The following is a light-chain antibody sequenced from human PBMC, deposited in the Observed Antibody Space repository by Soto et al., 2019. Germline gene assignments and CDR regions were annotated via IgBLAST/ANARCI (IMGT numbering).Light chain of an antibody. CDR2: ANR. V-gene: IGLV1-40*01. CDR1: SSNIGAGYD. J-gene: IGLJ2*01. CDR3: CSSDTSLSGSL. Sequence: QSVLTQPPSVSGAPGQRVTISCTGSSSNIGAGYDVHWYQQLPGTAPKLLIYANRNRPSGVPDRFSGSKSGTSASLAITGGHDAEEAAYYCCSSDTSLSGSLFGGGTKLTVL.